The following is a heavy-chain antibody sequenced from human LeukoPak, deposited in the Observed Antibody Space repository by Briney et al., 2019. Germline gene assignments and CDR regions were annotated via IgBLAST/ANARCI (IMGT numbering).Heavy chain of an antibody. D-gene: IGHD1-26*01. Sequence: ASVKVSCKASGYTFTDYYIHWVRQAPGQGLEWMGWIDPNSGATNYAQKFQGRITMTRDTSISTAYMELSRLRSDDTAVYYCARVGATYSGDPWGQGTLVTVSS. CDR3: ARVGATYSGDP. V-gene: IGHV1-2*02. CDR1: GYTFTDYY. J-gene: IGHJ5*02. CDR2: IDPNSGAT.